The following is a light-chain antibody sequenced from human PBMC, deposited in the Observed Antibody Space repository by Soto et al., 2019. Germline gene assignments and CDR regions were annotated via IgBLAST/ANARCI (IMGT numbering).Light chain of an antibody. J-gene: IGKJ2*01. CDR3: QRYDISPFP. CDR2: DAS. CDR1: QSVSSTY. V-gene: IGKV3-20*01. Sequence: EIVLTHSPGTLSLSPGERATLSCRASQSVSSTYLAWYQQRPGQAPRLLIYDASSRATGIPDRFSGSGSGTDFTLTISRLEPEDFAVYYCQRYDISPFPFGQGTKLEIK.